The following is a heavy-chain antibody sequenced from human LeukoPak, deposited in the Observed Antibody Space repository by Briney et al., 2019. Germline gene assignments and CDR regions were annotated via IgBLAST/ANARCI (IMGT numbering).Heavy chain of an antibody. D-gene: IGHD1-26*01. V-gene: IGHV4-34*01. J-gene: IGHJ4*02. CDR3: ARVSGGSYYGFDY. CDR1: GGSFSGYY. Sequence: KPSETLSLTCAVYGGSFSGYYWSWIRQPPGKGLEWIGEINHSGSTNYNPSLKSRVTISVDTSKNQFSLKLSSVTAADTAVYYCARVSGGSYYGFDYWGQGALVTVSS. CDR2: INHSGST.